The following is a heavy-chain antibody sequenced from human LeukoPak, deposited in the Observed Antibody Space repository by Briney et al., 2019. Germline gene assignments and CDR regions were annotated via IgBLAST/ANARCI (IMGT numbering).Heavy chain of an antibody. CDR1: GGSISSGGYY. CDR3: ARENYFARSGHTLRYFDL. CDR2: ISYSGNT. V-gene: IGHV4-31*02. D-gene: IGHD3-22*01. Sequence: HPSETLSLTCTASGGSISSGGYYWSWIRPHPGKGLEWLGYISYSGNTYYNPSLKSRLAISVDTSKNQFSLKLSSVTAADTAVYFCARENYFARSGHTLRYFDLGGRGPLVTVSS. J-gene: IGHJ2*01.